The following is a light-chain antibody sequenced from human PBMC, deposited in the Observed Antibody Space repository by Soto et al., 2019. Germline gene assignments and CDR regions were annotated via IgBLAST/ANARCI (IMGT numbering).Light chain of an antibody. V-gene: IGKV3-20*01. CDR2: GAS. CDR3: QQYGSSYT. J-gene: IGKJ2*01. Sequence: EIVLTQSPGTLSLSPGERVTLSCRASQSVSSSYLAWYQQKPGQAPRLLIYGASSRATGIPDRFSGSGSGTDFTLTISRLEPEDFAVNYCQQYGSSYTFGQGTKLEIK. CDR1: QSVSSSY.